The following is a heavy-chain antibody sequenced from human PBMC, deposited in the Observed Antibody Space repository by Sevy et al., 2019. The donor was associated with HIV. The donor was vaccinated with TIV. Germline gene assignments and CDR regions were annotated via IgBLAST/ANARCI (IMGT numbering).Heavy chain of an antibody. Sequence: GGYLRLSCAASGFTFSSYWMSWVRQAPGKGLEWVDTMKEDGSEKYYVDSVKGRFTISRDNAKNSLYVQMNSLRAEDTAVYYCVREGLGGFSYSLDCWGQGTLVTVSS. CDR1: GFTFSSYW. V-gene: IGHV3-7*01. J-gene: IGHJ4*02. CDR2: MKEDGSEK. CDR3: VREGLGGFSYSLDC. D-gene: IGHD5-18*01.